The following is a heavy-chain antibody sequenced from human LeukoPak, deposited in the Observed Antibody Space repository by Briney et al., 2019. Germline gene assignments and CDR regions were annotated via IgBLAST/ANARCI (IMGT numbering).Heavy chain of an antibody. CDR2: IYYRGST. D-gene: IGHD2-2*01. V-gene: IGHV4-59*12. CDR3: VRTYCSTTSCYRDTSDI. Sequence: SETLSLTCTVSGGSISGYYWSWIRQPPGKGLEWIGYIYYRGSTDYNPSLKSRVTMSVDTSKNQFSLKLSSVTAADTAVYYCVRTYCSTTSCYRDTSDIWGQGTMVTVSS. CDR1: GGSISGYY. J-gene: IGHJ3*02.